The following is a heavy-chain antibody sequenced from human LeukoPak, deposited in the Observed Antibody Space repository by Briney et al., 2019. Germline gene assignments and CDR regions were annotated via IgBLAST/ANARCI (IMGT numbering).Heavy chain of an antibody. CDR2: IYHSGST. Sequence: TLSLTCAVSGGSISSGGYSWSWIRQPPGKGLEWIGYIYHSGSTYYNPSLKSRVTISVDRSRDQFSLKLSSVTAADTAVYYCARGYDSSAYYPFNYWGQGTLVTVSS. CDR3: ARGYDSSAYYPFNY. V-gene: IGHV4-30-2*01. D-gene: IGHD3-22*01. J-gene: IGHJ4*02. CDR1: GGSISSGGYS.